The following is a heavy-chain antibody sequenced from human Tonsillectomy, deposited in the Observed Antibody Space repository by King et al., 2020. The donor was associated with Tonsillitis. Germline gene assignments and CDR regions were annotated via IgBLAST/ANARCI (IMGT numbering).Heavy chain of an antibody. Sequence: VQLVESGGGLVKPGGSLRLSCAASGVTFSSYSMNWVRQAPGKGREWVSSISSSSSYIYYADSVKGRFTISRDNAKNSLYLQMNSLRAEDTAVYYCARVDGITLWTWGQGTLVTVSS. V-gene: IGHV3-21*01. J-gene: IGHJ4*02. CDR3: ARVDGITLWT. D-gene: IGHD3-10*01. CDR2: ISSSSSYI. CDR1: GVTFSSYS.